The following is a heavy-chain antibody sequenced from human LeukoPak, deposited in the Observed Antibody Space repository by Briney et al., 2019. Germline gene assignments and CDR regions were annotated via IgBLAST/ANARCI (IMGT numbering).Heavy chain of an antibody. Sequence: SETLSLTCTVSGGSISSYYWGWIRQPPGKGLEWIGYIYYSGSTNYNPSLKSRVTISVDTSKNQFSLKLSSVTAADTAVYYCARGARMWFGELLWGNWFDPWGQGTLVTVSS. J-gene: IGHJ5*02. CDR1: GGSISSYY. D-gene: IGHD3-10*01. CDR2: IYYSGST. CDR3: ARGARMWFGELLWGNWFDP. V-gene: IGHV4-59*01.